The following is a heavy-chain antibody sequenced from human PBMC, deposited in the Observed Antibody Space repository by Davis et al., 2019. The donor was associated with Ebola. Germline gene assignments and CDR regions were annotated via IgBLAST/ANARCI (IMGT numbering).Heavy chain of an antibody. Sequence: AASVKVSCKASGYTFTDYYIHWVRQAPGQGLEWMGWINPDSGGINYAQKFQGRVTMTRDTSISTAYMELSRLRSDDTAVYYCARYYVTLTGSYDYWGQGTLVTVSS. V-gene: IGHV1-2*02. D-gene: IGHD3-9*01. J-gene: IGHJ4*02. CDR3: ARYYVTLTGSYDY. CDR2: INPDSGGI. CDR1: GYTFTDYY.